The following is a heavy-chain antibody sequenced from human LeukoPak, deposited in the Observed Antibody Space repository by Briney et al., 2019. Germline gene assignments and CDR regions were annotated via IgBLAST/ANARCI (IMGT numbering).Heavy chain of an antibody. CDR2: MNPNSGNT. V-gene: IGHV1-8*01. CDR1: GYTFINYY. Sequence: GASVKVSCKASGYTFINYYIHWVRQATGQGLEWMGWMNPNSGNTGYAQKFQGRVTMTRNTSISTAYMELSSLRSEDTAVYYCARGPLWELLRYWGQGTLVTVSS. J-gene: IGHJ4*02. D-gene: IGHD1-26*01. CDR3: ARGPLWELLRY.